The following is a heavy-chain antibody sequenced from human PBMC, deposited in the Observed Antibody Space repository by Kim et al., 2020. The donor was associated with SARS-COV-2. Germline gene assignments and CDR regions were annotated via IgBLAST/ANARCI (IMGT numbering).Heavy chain of an antibody. Sequence: GGSLRLSCSASGFAFSSYGMYWVRQAPGKGLEYVSAIVSGEGTTYYADSVKGRFSISRDNSKNTLHLQMNTLIPDDTAVYYCVTGSCTGFSCYRGDSSSWCDFWGQGTLVTVSS. V-gene: IGHV3-64D*06. CDR3: VTGSCTGFSCYRGDSSSWCDF. J-gene: IGHJ5*01. CDR2: IVSGEGTT. D-gene: IGHD2-8*01. CDR1: GFAFSSYG.